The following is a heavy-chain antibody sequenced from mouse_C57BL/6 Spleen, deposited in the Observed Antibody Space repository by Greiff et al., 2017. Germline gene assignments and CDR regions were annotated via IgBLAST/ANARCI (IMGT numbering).Heavy chain of an antibody. CDR1: GYSITSGYY. Sequence: DVQLQESGPGLVKPSQSLSLTCSVTGYSITSGYYWNWIRQFPGNKLEWMGYISYDGSNNYNPSLKNRISITRDTSKNQFFLKLNSVTTEDTATYYCARGEPYYYAMDYWGQGTSVTVSS. J-gene: IGHJ4*01. V-gene: IGHV3-6*01. CDR3: ARGEPYYYAMDY. CDR2: ISYDGSN.